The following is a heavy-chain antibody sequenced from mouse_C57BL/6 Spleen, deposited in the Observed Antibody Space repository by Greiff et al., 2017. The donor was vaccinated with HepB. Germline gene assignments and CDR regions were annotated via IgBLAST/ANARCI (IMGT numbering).Heavy chain of an antibody. CDR2: ISDGGSYT. J-gene: IGHJ2*01. D-gene: IGHD1-1*01. Sequence: EVQGVESGGGLVKPGGSLKLSCAASGFTFSSYAMSWVRQTPEKRLEWVATISDGGSYTYYPDNVKGRFTISRDNAKNNLYLQMSHLKSEDTAMYYCATRSLITRGYYFDYWGQGTTLTVSS. CDR3: ATRSLITRGYYFDY. CDR1: GFTFSSYA. V-gene: IGHV5-4*01.